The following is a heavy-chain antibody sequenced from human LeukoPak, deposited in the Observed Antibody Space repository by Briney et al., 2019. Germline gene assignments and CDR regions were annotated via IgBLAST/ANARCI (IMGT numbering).Heavy chain of an antibody. Sequence: PGGSLRLSCAASGFTLSDAWMNWVRLAPGKGLEWVGRIKSRNRGETVDYAAPVKGRFTISRDDSKTTVYLQMNSLKTEDTAIYYCATDGYTTLSNTFDYWGQGTLDTVSS. CDR1: GFTLSDAW. CDR2: IKSRNRGETV. CDR3: ATDGYTTLSNTFDY. J-gene: IGHJ4*02. D-gene: IGHD5-12*01. V-gene: IGHV3-15*01.